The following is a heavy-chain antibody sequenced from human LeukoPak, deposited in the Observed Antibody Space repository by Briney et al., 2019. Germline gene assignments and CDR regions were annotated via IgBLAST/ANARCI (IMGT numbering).Heavy chain of an antibody. CDR3: AKGGKWDVTPFDY. V-gene: IGHV3-23*01. CDR1: GFTFTSYS. Sequence: PGGSLRLSCAASGFTFTSYSMNWVRQAPGKGLEWVSTISGGGGSIYYAGSVKGRFTISRDNSKNTLYLQVNSLRAEDTAVYYCAKGGKWDVTPFDYWGQGTLVTVSS. J-gene: IGHJ4*02. D-gene: IGHD1-26*01. CDR2: ISGGGGSI.